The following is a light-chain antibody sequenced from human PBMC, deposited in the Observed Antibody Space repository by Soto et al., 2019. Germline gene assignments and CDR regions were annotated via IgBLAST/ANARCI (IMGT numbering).Light chain of an antibody. CDR3: QQYDNSPQVT. CDR1: QSVSSNY. V-gene: IGKV3-20*01. CDR2: ATS. J-gene: IGKJ5*01. Sequence: EIVLTQSPGTLSLSPGERATLSCRASQSVSSNYLAWYQQKPGQAPRLLIFATSTRATGIPDRFSGSGSGTYFTLSISRLEPEDFAVYYCQQYDNSPQVTFGQGTRLQVK.